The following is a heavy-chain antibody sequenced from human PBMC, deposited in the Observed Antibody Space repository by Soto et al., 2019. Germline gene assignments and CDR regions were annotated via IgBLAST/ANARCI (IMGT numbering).Heavy chain of an antibody. V-gene: IGHV3-48*01. J-gene: IGHJ4*02. CDR2: ISSSSSTI. CDR1: GFTLSSYS. CDR3: ARVPIFSSGWHPVGDY. Sequence: EVQLVESGGGLVQPGGSLRLSCAASGFTLSSYSMNWFRQAPGKGLEWVSYISSSSSTIYYADSLKGRFTISRDNAKNSLYLQMNSLRAEDTAVYYCARVPIFSSGWHPVGDYWGQGTLVTVSS. D-gene: IGHD6-19*01.